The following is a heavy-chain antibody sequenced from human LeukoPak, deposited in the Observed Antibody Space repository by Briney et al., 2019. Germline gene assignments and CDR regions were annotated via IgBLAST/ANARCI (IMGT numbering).Heavy chain of an antibody. V-gene: IGHV3-53*05. J-gene: IGHJ1*01. CDR3: ARDRSYDFWSGLRH. CDR1: GFTVSNNY. Sequence: GGSLRLSCAASGFTVSNNYMSWVRQAPGKGLEWVSVIYSGGSTYYADSVRGRFTISRDNSKNTLYLQMGSLRAEDMAVYYCARDRSYDFWSGLRHWGQGTLVTVSS. D-gene: IGHD3-3*01. CDR2: IYSGGST.